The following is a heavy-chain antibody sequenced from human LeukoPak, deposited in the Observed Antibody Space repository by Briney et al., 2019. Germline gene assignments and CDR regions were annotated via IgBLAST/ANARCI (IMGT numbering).Heavy chain of an antibody. J-gene: IGHJ5*02. CDR1: GYSFTSYY. CDR2: INPSGGST. D-gene: IGHD3-16*01. CDR3: ARHSTEPPGGGFDP. V-gene: IGHV1-46*01. Sequence: ASVEVSCEASGYSFTSYYMHWVRQAPGQGLEWMGIINPSGGSTSYAQKFQGRVTMTRDTSTSTVYMELSSLRPEDTAVYYCARHSTEPPGGGFDPWGQGTLVTVSS.